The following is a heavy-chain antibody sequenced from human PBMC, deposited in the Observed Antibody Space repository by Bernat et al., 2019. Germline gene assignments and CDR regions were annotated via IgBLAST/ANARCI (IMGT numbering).Heavy chain of an antibody. CDR3: ANTIPEVYSSSWMDHG. CDR2: ISGSGGST. J-gene: IGHJ4*02. Sequence: EVQLVESGGGLVQPGGSLRLSCAASGFTFSSYAMSWVRQAPGKGLEWVSAISGSGGSTYYADSVKGRFTISRDNSKNTLYLQMNSLRAEDTAVYYCANTIPEVYSSSWMDHGWGQGTLVTVSS. V-gene: IGHV3-23*04. D-gene: IGHD6-13*01. CDR1: GFTFSSYA.